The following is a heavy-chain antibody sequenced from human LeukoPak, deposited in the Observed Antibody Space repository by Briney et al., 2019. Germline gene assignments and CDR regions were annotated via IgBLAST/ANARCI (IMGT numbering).Heavy chain of an antibody. D-gene: IGHD1-26*01. J-gene: IGHJ4*02. CDR1: GYSISSGYY. CDR2: IYHSGST. Sequence: SETLSLTCTVSGYSISSGYYWGWIRQPPGKGLEWIGSIYHSGSTYYNPSLKSRVTISVDMSKNQFSLKLSSVTAADTAVYYCVKIKPGGASFDYWGQGALVTVSS. V-gene: IGHV4-38-2*02. CDR3: VKIKPGGASFDY.